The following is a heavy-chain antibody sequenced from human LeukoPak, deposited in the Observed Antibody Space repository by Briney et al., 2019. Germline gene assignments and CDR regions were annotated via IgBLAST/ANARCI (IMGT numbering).Heavy chain of an antibody. V-gene: IGHV3-15*01. J-gene: IGHJ4*02. Sequence: GGSLRLSRAASGFTFSNAWMSWVRQAPGKGLEWVGRIKSKTDGGTTDYAATVKGRFTISRDDSKDTLYLQMNSLKTEDTAVYYCTISSDYDFWSGYPYYYFDYWGQGTLVTVSS. D-gene: IGHD3-3*01. CDR2: IKSKTDGGTT. CDR3: TISSDYDFWSGYPYYYFDY. CDR1: GFTFSNAW.